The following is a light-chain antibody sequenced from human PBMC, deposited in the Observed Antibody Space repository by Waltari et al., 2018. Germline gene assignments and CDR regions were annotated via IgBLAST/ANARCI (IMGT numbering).Light chain of an antibody. CDR1: QTVLFADNNNY. V-gene: IGKV4-1*01. CDR3: QQYFGTPVT. J-gene: IGKJ2*01. CDR2: WAS. Sequence: DRVINHTTAYLPVSLGENATVYFKSRQTVLFADNNNYLAWYQQKPGQPPKLLIDWASNRQSGVPDRFIGSGSGTDFTLTISSLQPEDVAIYYCQQYFGTPVTFGQGTKLEIK.